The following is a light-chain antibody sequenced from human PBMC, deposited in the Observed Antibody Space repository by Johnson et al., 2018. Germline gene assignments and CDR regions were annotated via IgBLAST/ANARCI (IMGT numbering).Light chain of an antibody. CDR2: ENN. Sequence: QSVLTQPPSVSAAPGQKVTISCSGSSSNIGNNYVSWYQQLPGTAPKLLIYENNKRPSGIPDRFSGPKSGTSATLGITGLQTGDDADYYCGTWDSSLSAGIVFGTGTKVTVL. CDR3: GTWDSSLSAGIV. J-gene: IGLJ1*01. CDR1: SSNIGNNY. V-gene: IGLV1-51*02.